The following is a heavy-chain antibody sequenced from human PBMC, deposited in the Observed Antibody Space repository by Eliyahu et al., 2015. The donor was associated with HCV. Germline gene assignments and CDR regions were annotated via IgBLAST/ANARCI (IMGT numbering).Heavy chain of an antibody. Sequence: EVQLVESGGGLVQPGGSLRLSCAASGFTVSSNYMSWVRQAPGKGLEWVSVIYSGGSTYYADSVKGRFTISRDNSKNTLYLQMNSLRAEDTAVYYCARGHLRSIVGATTLDYWGQGTLVTVSS. CDR1: GFTVSSNY. V-gene: IGHV3-66*01. CDR3: ARGHLRSIVGATTLDY. J-gene: IGHJ4*02. D-gene: IGHD1-26*01. CDR2: IYSGGST.